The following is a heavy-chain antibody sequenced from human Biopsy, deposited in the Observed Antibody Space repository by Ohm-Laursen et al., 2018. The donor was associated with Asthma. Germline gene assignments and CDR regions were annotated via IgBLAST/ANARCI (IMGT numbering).Heavy chain of an antibody. V-gene: IGHV4-39*01. D-gene: IGHD6-13*01. CDR3: VRGSSSWHHGPFHYYYGLDV. CDR1: SGSGGYMRSGSYY. Sequence: GTLSLTCSLSSGSGGYMRSGSYYWGWIRQPPGKGLEWIGSIYYSGTTYYNPSLECRVTLSADTSKNQFSLKLTSVTAADTPVYYCVRGSSSWHHGPFHYYYGLDVWGQGTTATVSS. J-gene: IGHJ6*02. CDR2: IYYSGTT.